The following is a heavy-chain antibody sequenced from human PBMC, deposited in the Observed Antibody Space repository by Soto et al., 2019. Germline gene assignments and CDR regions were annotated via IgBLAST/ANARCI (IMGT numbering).Heavy chain of an antibody. J-gene: IGHJ6*02. CDR1: GFTFSSYW. Sequence: GGSLRLSCAASGFTFSSYWMSWVRQAPGKGLEWVANIKQDGSEKYYVDSVKGRFTISRDNAKNSLYLQMNSLRAEDTAVYYCARDPASNPKGGYYYGMDVWGQGTTVTVSS. D-gene: IGHD4-4*01. V-gene: IGHV3-7*05. CDR2: IKQDGSEK. CDR3: ARDPASNPKGGYYYGMDV.